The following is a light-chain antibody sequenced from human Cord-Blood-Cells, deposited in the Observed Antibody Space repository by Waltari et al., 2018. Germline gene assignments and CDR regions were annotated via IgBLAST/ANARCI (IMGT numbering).Light chain of an antibody. Sequence: DIQMTQFPSSLSASVGDRVTITCQASQDIINYLKWYQQKPGKAPKLLIYDASNLETGVPSRFSGSRSGTDFTFTISSLQPEDIAAYYCQQYDNLPLFTFGPGTKVDIK. V-gene: IGKV1-33*01. CDR3: QQYDNLPLFT. J-gene: IGKJ3*01. CDR2: DAS. CDR1: QDIINY.